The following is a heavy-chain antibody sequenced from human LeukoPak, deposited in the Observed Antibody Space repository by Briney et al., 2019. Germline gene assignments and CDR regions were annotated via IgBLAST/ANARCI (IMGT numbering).Heavy chain of an antibody. J-gene: IGHJ2*01. CDR1: GDSISIGDYR. CDR2: IYYSGST. D-gene: IGHD6-13*01. Sequence: SQTLSLTCSVSGDSISIGDYRWSWIRQSPGKGLEWIGYIYYSGSTNYNPSLKSRVTISVDTSKNQFSLKLSSVTAADTAVYYCARDSSSWFKHDWYFDLWGRGTLVTVSS. CDR3: ARDSSSWFKHDWYFDL. V-gene: IGHV4-61*08.